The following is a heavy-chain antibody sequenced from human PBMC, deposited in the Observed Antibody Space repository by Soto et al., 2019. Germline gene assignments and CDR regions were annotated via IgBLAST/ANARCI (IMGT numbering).Heavy chain of an antibody. CDR3: AKEHHYSSSWSEFDY. CDR1: GFTFSSYA. CDR2: ISGSGVST. V-gene: IGHV3-23*01. Sequence: EVQLLESGGGLVQPGGSLRLSCAASGFTFSSYAMSWVRQAPGKGLEWVSAISGSGVSTYYADSVRGRFTISRDNSKNTLYLQMNSLRAEDTAVYYCAKEHHYSSSWSEFDYWGQGTLVTVSS. D-gene: IGHD6-13*01. J-gene: IGHJ4*02.